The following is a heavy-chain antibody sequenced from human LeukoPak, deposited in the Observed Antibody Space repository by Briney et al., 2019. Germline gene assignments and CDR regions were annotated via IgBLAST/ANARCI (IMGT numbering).Heavy chain of an antibody. D-gene: IGHD6-13*01. CDR1: GGSFSGYY. CDR3: ARGPARIAAAAY. J-gene: IGHJ3*01. Sequence: SETLSLTCAVYGGSFSGYYWSWTRQPPGKGLEWIGEINHSGSTNYNPSLKSRVTISVDTSKNQFSLKLSSVTAADTAVYYCARGPARIAAAAYWGQGTLVTVSS. V-gene: IGHV4-34*01. CDR2: INHSGST.